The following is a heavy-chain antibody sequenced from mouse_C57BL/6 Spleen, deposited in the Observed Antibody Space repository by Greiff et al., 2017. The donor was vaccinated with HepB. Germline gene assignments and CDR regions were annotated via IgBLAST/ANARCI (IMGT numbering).Heavy chain of an antibody. CDR3: AQSSFYWYFDV. CDR1: GYAFSSYW. V-gene: IGHV1-80*01. J-gene: IGHJ1*03. Sequence: VQLQQSGAELVKPGASVKISCKASGYAFSSYWRNWVKQRPGKGLEWIGQIYPGDGDTNYNGKFKGKATLTADKSSSTAYMQLSSLTSEASAVYFCAQSSFYWYFDVWGTGTTVTVSS. CDR2: IYPGDGDT. D-gene: IGHD1-1*01.